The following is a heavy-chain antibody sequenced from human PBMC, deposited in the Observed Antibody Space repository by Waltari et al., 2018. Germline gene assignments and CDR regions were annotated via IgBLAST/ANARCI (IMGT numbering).Heavy chain of an antibody. J-gene: IGHJ4*02. V-gene: IGHV3-30*18. CDR1: GFTFSSYG. CDR2: IWYDGSNK. D-gene: IGHD2-21*02. Sequence: QVQLVESGGGVVQPGRSLRLSCAASGFTFSSYGMHWVRHAPGKGLEWVAVIWYDGSNKYYADSVKGRFTISRDNSKNTLYLQMNSLRAEDTAMYYCAKMRDRADYFDYWGQGTLVTVSS. CDR3: AKMRDRADYFDY.